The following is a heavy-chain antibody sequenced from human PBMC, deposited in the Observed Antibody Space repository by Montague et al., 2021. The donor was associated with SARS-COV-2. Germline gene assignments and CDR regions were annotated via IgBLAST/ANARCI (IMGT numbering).Heavy chain of an antibody. D-gene: IGHD1-26*01. Sequence: SLILSCAASGFTFSNYWMHWVRQAPVKGLVWVSRIKSDGSNTNYXDFVKGRFTISRDNAKNTLFLQMNSLTVEDTAVYYCASPLWHWDLGVDYWGQGTLVTVSS. CDR3: ASPLWHWDLGVDY. CDR1: GFTFSNYW. J-gene: IGHJ4*02. CDR2: IKSDGSNT. V-gene: IGHV3-74*01.